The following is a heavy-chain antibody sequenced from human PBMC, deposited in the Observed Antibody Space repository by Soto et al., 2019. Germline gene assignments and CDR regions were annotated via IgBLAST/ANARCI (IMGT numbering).Heavy chain of an antibody. V-gene: IGHV4-31*03. Sequence: SETLSLTCTVSGGSINSAAYYWSWISQHPGKGLEWIGYVSHSGSTYYNPSLKSRVIISVDTSKNQFSLSLTSVTAADTAVYYCAREYTYGSNFFDCWGQGALVTVSS. CDR1: GGSINSAAYY. D-gene: IGHD5-18*01. J-gene: IGHJ4*02. CDR2: VSHSGST. CDR3: AREYTYGSNFFDC.